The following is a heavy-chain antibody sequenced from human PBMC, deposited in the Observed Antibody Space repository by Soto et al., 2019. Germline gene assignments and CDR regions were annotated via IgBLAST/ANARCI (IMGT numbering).Heavy chain of an antibody. CDR3: AKVGRRVGPTLNWLDS. V-gene: IGHV3-23*01. CDR2: VSGSGGTT. J-gene: IGHJ5*01. D-gene: IGHD1-26*01. CDR1: GLSLSGYA. Sequence: EVQLMESGGGLVQPGESLRLSCVVSGLSLSGYALSWVRQAPGKGMEWDPAVSGSGGTTYYADSVKGRFTISRDNSKNTLYLQMNGLKVEDTAKYFCAKVGRRVGPTLNWLDSWGQGTQVTVTS.